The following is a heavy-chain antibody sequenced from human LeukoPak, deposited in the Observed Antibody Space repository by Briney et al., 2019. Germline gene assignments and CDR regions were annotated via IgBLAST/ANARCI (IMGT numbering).Heavy chain of an antibody. CDR3: ARVGFEYSIAYGMNV. D-gene: IGHD6-6*01. Sequence: SGTLSLTCAVSGGSISSSNWWSWVRQPPGKGLEWIGESIIVGAPTTTRPSRVTISVDKSKNQFSLKLSSVTAADTAVYYCARVGFEYSIAYGMNVWGQGTTVTVSS. CDR2: SIIVGAP. V-gene: IGHV4-4*02. J-gene: IGHJ6*02. CDR1: GGSISSSNW.